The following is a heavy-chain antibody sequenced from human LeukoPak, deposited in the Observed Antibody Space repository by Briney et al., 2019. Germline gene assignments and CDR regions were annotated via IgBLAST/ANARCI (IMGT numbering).Heavy chain of an antibody. V-gene: IGHV4-38-2*01. CDR2: IYHSGST. CDR1: GYSISSGYY. CDR3: AGADTIFGAGPGW. J-gene: IGHJ4*02. D-gene: IGHD3-3*01. Sequence: SETLSLTCAVSGYSISSGYYWGWIRQAPGKGLEWIGSIYHSGSTYYNPSLKSRVTISVDTSKNQFSLKLSSVTAADTAVYYCAGADTIFGAGPGWWGQGTLVTVSS.